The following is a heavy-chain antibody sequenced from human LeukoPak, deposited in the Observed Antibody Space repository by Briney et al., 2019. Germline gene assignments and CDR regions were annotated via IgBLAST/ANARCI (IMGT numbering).Heavy chain of an antibody. D-gene: IGHD3-3*01. CDR2: INPSGGST. CDR1: GYTFTSYY. J-gene: IGHJ4*02. V-gene: IGHV1-46*01. Sequence: ASVKVSCKASGYTFTSYYMHWVRQAPGQGLEWMGIINPSGGSTSYAQKFQGRVTMTRDTSTSTVYMELSSLRSEDTAVYYCALILEWPISFDYWGQGTLVSVSS. CDR3: ALILEWPISFDY.